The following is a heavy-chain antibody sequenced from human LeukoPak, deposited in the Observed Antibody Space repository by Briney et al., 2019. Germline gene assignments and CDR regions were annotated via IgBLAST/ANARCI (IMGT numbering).Heavy chain of an antibody. V-gene: IGHV1-2*02. D-gene: IGHD6-6*01. Sequence: ASVKVSCKASGYTFTGYHMHWGRQAHGQGLEWMGSMNPNSGGTQYVQKFQGRVTMTRDTSISTAYMEVSSLRSDDTAVYYCARGSGIVEAARHGNDYWGQGTLVTVSS. CDR1: GYTFTGYH. J-gene: IGHJ4*02. CDR3: ARGSGIVEAARHGNDY. CDR2: MNPNSGGT.